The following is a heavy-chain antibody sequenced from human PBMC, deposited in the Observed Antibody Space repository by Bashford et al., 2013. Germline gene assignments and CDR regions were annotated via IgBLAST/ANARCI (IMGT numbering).Heavy chain of an antibody. D-gene: IGHD1-26*01. Sequence: GGSLRLSCSASGFTFSIAWMSWVRQAPGKGLEWVGRIKSTTDGGTAEYAAPVRGRITISRDDSKNTVYLQMNSLKTEDTAVYYCTTKKWELLIDYWGQGTLVTVSS. J-gene: IGHJ4*02. CDR2: IKSTTDGGTA. CDR3: TTKKWELLIDY. CDR1: GFTFSIAW. V-gene: IGHV3-15*01.